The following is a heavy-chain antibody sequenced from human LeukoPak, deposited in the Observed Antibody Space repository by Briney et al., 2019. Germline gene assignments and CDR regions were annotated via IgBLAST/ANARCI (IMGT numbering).Heavy chain of an antibody. Sequence: ASVKVSCKASGYTFTSYDINWVRQATGQGLEWMGWMNPNRGNTGYAQKFQGRVTMTRNTSISTAYMELSSLRSEDTAVYYCARMTWYYGSGSYYYYYGMDVWGQGTTVTVSS. CDR2: MNPNRGNT. J-gene: IGHJ6*02. D-gene: IGHD3-10*01. CDR1: GYTFTSYD. V-gene: IGHV1-8*01. CDR3: ARMTWYYGSGSYYYYYGMDV.